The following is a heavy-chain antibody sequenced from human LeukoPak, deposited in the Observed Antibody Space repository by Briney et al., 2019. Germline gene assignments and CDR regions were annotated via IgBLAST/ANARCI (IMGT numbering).Heavy chain of an antibody. V-gene: IGHV3-20*04. J-gene: IGHJ5*02. D-gene: IGHD4-17*01. CDR1: GFTFDDYG. CDR2: INWNGGST. CDR3: ARVPFTVTAQYWFDP. Sequence: GGSLRLSCAASGFTFDDYGMSWVRQAPGKGLEWVSGINWNGGSTGYADSVKGRFTISSDNAKNSLYLQMNSLRAEDTALYYCARVPFTVTAQYWFDPWGQGTLVTVSS.